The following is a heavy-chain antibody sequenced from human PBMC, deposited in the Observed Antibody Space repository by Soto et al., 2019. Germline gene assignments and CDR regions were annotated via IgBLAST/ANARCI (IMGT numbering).Heavy chain of an antibody. V-gene: IGHV5-10-1*01. CDR1: GYSFTSYW. Sequence: GESLKISWKGSGYSFTSYWISWVRQMPGKGLEWMGRIDPSDSYTNYSPSFQGHVTISADKSISTAYLQWSSLKASDTAMYYCARHPDIAAVLAATPLGMDVWGQGTPVTVSS. CDR3: ARHPDIAAVLAATPLGMDV. CDR2: IDPSDSYT. J-gene: IGHJ6*02. D-gene: IGHD2-15*01.